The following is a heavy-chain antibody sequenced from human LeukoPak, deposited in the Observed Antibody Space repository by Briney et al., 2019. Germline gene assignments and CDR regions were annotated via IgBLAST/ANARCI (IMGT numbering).Heavy chain of an antibody. D-gene: IGHD1-1*01. CDR2: INPYNGNT. CDR1: GYGFSGYY. V-gene: IGHV1-18*01. Sequence: ALVKVSCKTSGYGFSGYYITWVRQAPGRGLEWMGWINPYNGNTVSSQEFQARVTLTTDTSTKTAYMELRSLDSDDTAVYYCARYKFHNYLDYWSQGTPLTVSS. J-gene: IGHJ4*01. CDR3: ARYKFHNYLDY.